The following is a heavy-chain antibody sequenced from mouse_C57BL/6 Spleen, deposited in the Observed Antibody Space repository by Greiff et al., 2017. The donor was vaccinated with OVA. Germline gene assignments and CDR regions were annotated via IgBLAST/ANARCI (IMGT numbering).Heavy chain of an antibody. V-gene: IGHV1-81*01. D-gene: IGHD2-1*01. CDR3: SIDYYRNFEDYAMDY. CDR1: GYTFTSYG. J-gene: IGHJ4*01. Sequence: VQLVESGAELARPGASVKLSCKASGYTFTSYGISWVKQRPGQGLEWIGGIYPRSGNTYYNEKFKGKATLTADKSSSTAYMELHGLTSVDSAVYFCSIDYYRNFEDYAMDYWGQGTSVTVSA. CDR2: IYPRSGNT.